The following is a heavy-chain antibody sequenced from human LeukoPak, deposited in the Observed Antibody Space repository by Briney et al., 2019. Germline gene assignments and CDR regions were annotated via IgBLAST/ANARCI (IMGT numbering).Heavy chain of an antibody. J-gene: IGHJ4*02. CDR3: AKAGIVVVPASRSYFDY. D-gene: IGHD2-2*01. Sequence: GGPLRLSCAASGFTFSSYAMSWVRQAPGKGLEWVSAISGSGGSTYYADSVKGRFTISRDNSKNTLYLQMNSLRAEDTAVYYCAKAGIVVVPASRSYFDYWGQGTLVTVSS. V-gene: IGHV3-23*01. CDR2: ISGSGGST. CDR1: GFTFSSYA.